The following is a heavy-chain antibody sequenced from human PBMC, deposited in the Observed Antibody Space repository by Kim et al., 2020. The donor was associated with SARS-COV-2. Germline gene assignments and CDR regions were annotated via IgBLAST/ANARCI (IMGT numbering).Heavy chain of an antibody. D-gene: IGHD3-22*01. CDR2: IYYSGST. CDR1: GGSVSSGSYY. CDR3: ARGPYYYDSSGYYSLTYYYYYKDV. J-gene: IGHJ6*03. Sequence: SETLSLTCTVSGGSVSSGSYYWSWIRQPPGKGLEWIGYIYYSGSTNYNPSLKSRVTISVDTSKNQFSLKLSSVTAADTAVYYCARGPYYYDSSGYYSLTYYYYYKDVWGKGTTVTVSS. V-gene: IGHV4-61*01.